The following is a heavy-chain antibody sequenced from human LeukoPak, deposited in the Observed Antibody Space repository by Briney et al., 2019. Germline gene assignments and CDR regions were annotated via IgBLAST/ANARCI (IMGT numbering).Heavy chain of an antibody. CDR1: GFTFSSYA. J-gene: IGHJ5*02. CDR3: ARVVVVVAAKANWFDP. Sequence: GGSLRLSCEAAGFTFSSYAMHWVRQAPGKGLEWVAVISYDGSNKYYADSVKGRFTISRDNSKNTLYLQMNSLRAEDTAVYYCARVVVVVAAKANWFDPWGQGTLVTVSS. V-gene: IGHV3-30*04. D-gene: IGHD2-15*01. CDR2: ISYDGSNK.